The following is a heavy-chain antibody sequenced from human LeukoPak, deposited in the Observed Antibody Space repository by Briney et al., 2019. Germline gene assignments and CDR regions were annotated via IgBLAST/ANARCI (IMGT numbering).Heavy chain of an antibody. CDR3: AREIAYCGGDCYSAHWFDP. J-gene: IGHJ5*02. Sequence: SETLSLTCAVYGGSFSGYYWSWIRQPPGKGLEWIGEINHSGSTNYNPSLKSRVTISVDTSKNQFSLKLSSVTAADTAVYYCAREIAYCGGDCYSAHWFDPWGQGTLVTVSS. CDR1: GGSFSGYY. V-gene: IGHV4-34*01. D-gene: IGHD2-21*01. CDR2: INHSGST.